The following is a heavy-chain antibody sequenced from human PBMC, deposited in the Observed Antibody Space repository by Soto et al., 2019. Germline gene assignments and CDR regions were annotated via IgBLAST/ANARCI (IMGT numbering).Heavy chain of an antibody. V-gene: IGHV4-59*12. CDR1: GGSISSYY. Sequence: SETLSLTCTVSGGSISSYYWSWIRQPPGKGLEWIGYIYYSGSTNYNPSLKSRVTISVDKSKNQFSLKLSSVTAADTAVYYCAREVEVVHGPYFDYWGQGTLVTVSS. CDR2: IYYSGST. J-gene: IGHJ4*02. CDR3: AREVEVVHGPYFDY. D-gene: IGHD2-15*01.